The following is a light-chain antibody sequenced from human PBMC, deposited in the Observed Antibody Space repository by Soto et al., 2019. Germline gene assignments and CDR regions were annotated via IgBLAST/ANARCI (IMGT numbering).Light chain of an antibody. CDR2: AAS. Sequence: EIVMTQSPATLSVSPGERATLSCRASQTVSSNLAWYQQKPGQAPRLLIYAASTRASGIPARFSGSGSGTEFTLTISSPQSEDFAVYYCQQYETWPPLTFGGGTKVEIK. CDR3: QQYETWPPLT. J-gene: IGKJ4*01. V-gene: IGKV3-15*01. CDR1: QTVSSN.